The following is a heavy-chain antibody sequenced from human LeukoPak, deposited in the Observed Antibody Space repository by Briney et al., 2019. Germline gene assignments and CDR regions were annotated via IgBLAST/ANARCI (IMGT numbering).Heavy chain of an antibody. CDR1: GGTFSSYA. Sequence: SVKVSCKASGGTFSSYAISWVRQAPGQGLEWMGGIIPIFGTANYAQKFRGRVTITADESTSTAYMELSSLRSEDTAVYYCARSDSGYSYGWYYFDYWGQGTLVTVSS. CDR3: ARSDSGYSYGWYYFDY. V-gene: IGHV1-69*13. CDR2: IIPIFGTA. D-gene: IGHD5-18*01. J-gene: IGHJ4*02.